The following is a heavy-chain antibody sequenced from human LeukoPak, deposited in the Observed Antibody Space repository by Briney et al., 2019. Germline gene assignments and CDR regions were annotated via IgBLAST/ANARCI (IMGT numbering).Heavy chain of an antibody. V-gene: IGHV4-39*07. J-gene: IGHJ4*02. CDR3: ARADFGDYVFY. Sequence: KPSETLSLTCTVSGGSISSSSYYWGWIRQPPGKGLEWIGSIYYSGSTYYNPSLKSRVTISVDTSKNQFSLKLSSVTAADTAVYYCARADFGDYVFYWGQGTLVTVSS. CDR1: GGSISSSSYY. D-gene: IGHD3-10*01. CDR2: IYYSGST.